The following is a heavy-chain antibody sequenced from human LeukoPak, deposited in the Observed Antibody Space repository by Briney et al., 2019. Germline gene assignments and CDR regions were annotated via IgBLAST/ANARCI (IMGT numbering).Heavy chain of an antibody. J-gene: IGHJ5*02. Sequence: GGSLRRSCAASGFTFSSYRMNWVLQAPGKGLEWVSSISSSSSYIYSADSMKGRFTISRDNAKNSLYLQMNSLRAEDTAVYYCARGPLHVVVPAATWFDPWGQGILVTVSS. V-gene: IGHV3-21*01. D-gene: IGHD2-2*01. CDR1: GFTFSSYR. CDR2: ISSSSSYI. CDR3: ARGPLHVVVPAATWFDP.